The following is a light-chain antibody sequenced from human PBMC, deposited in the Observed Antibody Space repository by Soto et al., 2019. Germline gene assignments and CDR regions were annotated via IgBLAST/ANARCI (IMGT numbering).Light chain of an antibody. V-gene: IGKV3-20*01. J-gene: IGKJ4*01. CDR1: QSLRSSY. CDR2: GAS. Sequence: EIVLTEAPGALAVSPGERATVPVRASQSLRSSYLAWYQQKPGQAPSLLIYGASSRATGIPDRFSGGGSGTDFTLTISRLEPEDFAVYYCQQYGSSPLTFGGGTKVDIK. CDR3: QQYGSSPLT.